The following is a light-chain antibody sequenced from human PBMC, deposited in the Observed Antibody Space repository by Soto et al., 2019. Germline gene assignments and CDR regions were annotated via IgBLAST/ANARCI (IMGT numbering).Light chain of an antibody. V-gene: IGLV1-51*01. CDR1: GSNIGNNY. CDR3: ATWDSSLSLWM. J-gene: IGLJ3*02. Sequence: QSVLTQPPSVSAAPGQTVTISCSGSGSNIGNNYISWYQQVPGTAPKLLIYDNNKRPSGIPARFSGSNSGTSATLGITGLQTGDEAEYYCATWDSSLSLWMFGGGTKLTVL. CDR2: DNN.